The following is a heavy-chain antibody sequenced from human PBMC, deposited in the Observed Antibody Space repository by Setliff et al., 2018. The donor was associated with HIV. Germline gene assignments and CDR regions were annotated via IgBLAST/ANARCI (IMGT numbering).Heavy chain of an antibody. V-gene: IGHV1-69*05. D-gene: IGHD4-17*01. CDR2: IIPIFGTA. J-gene: IGHJ3*02. CDR3: ARAGSNGYGDVFAFDI. CDR1: GGTFSSYA. Sequence: WASVKVSCKASGGTFSSYAISWVRQAPGQGLGWMGGIIPIFGTANYAQKFQGRVTITTDESTSTAYMELSSLRSEDTAVYYCARAGSNGYGDVFAFDIWGQGTMVTVS.